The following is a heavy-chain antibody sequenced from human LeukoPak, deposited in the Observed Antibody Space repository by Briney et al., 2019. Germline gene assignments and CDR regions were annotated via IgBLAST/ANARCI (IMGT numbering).Heavy chain of an antibody. Sequence: SETLSLTCTVSGGSISSYYWSWIRQPPGKGLEWIGYIYYSGSTNYNPSLKSRVTISVDTSKNQFSLKLGSLTAADTAVYYCAXXXXXPAXXXGXFDPWGQGTLVTVSS. CDR3: AXXXXXPAXXXGXFDP. V-gene: IGHV4-59*08. CDR1: GGSISSYY. J-gene: IGHJ5*02. D-gene: IGHD2-2*01. CDR2: IYYSGST.